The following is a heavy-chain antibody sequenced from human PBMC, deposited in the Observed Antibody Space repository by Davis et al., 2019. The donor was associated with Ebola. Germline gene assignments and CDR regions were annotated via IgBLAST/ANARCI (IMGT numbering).Heavy chain of an antibody. CDR1: GGSFSRYY. J-gene: IGHJ2*01. V-gene: IGHV4-34*01. CDR2: INHSGST. CDR3: ARQLLWFGELPHWYFDL. Sequence: SETLSLTCAVSGGSFSRYYWSWIRQPPGKGLEWIGEINHSGSTNYNPSLKSRVTISVDTSKNQFSLKLSSVTAADTAVYYCARQLLWFGELPHWYFDLWGRGTLVTVSS. D-gene: IGHD3-10*01.